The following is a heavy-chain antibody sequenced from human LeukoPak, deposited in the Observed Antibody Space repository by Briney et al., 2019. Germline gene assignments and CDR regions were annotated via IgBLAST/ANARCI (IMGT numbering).Heavy chain of an antibody. CDR1: GGSISSYY. D-gene: IGHD5-18*01. V-gene: IGHV4-59*01. Sequence: SETLSLTCTVSGGSISSYYWSWIRQPPGKGLEWIGYIYYSGSTNYNPSLKSRVTISVDTSKNQFSLKLSSVTAADTAVYYCARDGYSYGPHAGAFDMWGQGTMVTVSS. CDR3: ARDGYSYGPHAGAFDM. CDR2: IYYSGST. J-gene: IGHJ3*02.